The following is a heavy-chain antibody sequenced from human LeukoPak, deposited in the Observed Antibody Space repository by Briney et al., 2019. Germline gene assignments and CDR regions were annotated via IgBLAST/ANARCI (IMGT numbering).Heavy chain of an antibody. J-gene: IGHJ4*02. Sequence: SVKVSCKASGGTFSSYAISWVRQAPGQGLQWMGRIIPIFGIANYAQKFQGRVTITADKSTSTAYMELSSLRSEDTAVYYCARASYYYDSSGYYLDYWGQGTLVTVSS. CDR2: IIPIFGIA. V-gene: IGHV1-69*04. CDR1: GGTFSSYA. D-gene: IGHD3-22*01. CDR3: ARASYYYDSSGYYLDY.